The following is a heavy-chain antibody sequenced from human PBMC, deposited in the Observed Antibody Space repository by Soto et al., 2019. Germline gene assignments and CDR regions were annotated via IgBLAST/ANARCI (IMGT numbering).Heavy chain of an antibody. CDR2: IYYSGST. V-gene: IGHV4-31*03. CDR3: ARDLIYGMDV. D-gene: IGHD2-21*01. Sequence: QVQLQESGPGLVKPSQTLSLTCTVSGGSISSGGYYWSWIRQHPGKGLEWIGYIYYSGSTYYNPSLKSRVTLSVDTSKNQFSLKRRSVTAADTAVSYCARDLIYGMDVWGQGTTVTVSS. J-gene: IGHJ6*02. CDR1: GGSISSGGYY.